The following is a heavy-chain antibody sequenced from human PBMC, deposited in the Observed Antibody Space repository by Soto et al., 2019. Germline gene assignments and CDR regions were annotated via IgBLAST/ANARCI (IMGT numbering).Heavy chain of an antibody. CDR2: IYTITAT. D-gene: IGHD2-15*01. CDR3: ARERCTGGTCYLNWFDP. CDR1: GVPINSYY. Sequence: SETLSLTCTVSGVPINSYYWSWIRQPAGKGLEWIGRIYTITATNYNPSLKSRLTMSVDTSKNQISLRLSSVTAADTAIYYCARERCTGGTCYLNWFDPWGQGTLVTVSS. V-gene: IGHV4-4*07. J-gene: IGHJ5*01.